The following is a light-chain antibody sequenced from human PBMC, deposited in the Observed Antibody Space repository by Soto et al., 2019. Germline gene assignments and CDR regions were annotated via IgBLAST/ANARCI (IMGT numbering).Light chain of an antibody. J-gene: IGKJ4*01. Sequence: DIQMTQSPSSLSASVGDRVTITCRASQSISRYLNWYQQRPGKAPKFVIYAASNLLSGVPSRFSGSGFGTDFTLIISSLQPEDFATYYCQQSHSIPLTFGGGTKVDIK. V-gene: IGKV1-39*01. CDR1: QSISRY. CDR3: QQSHSIPLT. CDR2: AAS.